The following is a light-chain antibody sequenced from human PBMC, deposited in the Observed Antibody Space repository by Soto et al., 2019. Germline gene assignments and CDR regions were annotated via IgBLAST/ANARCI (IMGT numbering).Light chain of an antibody. V-gene: IGKV1-8*01. Sequence: IRMTQSPSSFSASTGDRVTITCRASQGISSFLAWYQQKSGKAPKLLMYAASTLQSGVPSRFSGSGSGTDFTLTISSLQPEDFATYYCQQLNSYPITFGQGTRLEIK. CDR1: QGISSF. CDR3: QQLNSYPIT. J-gene: IGKJ5*01. CDR2: AAS.